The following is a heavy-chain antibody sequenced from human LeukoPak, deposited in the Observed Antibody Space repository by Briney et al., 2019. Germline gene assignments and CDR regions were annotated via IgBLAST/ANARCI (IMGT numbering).Heavy chain of an antibody. J-gene: IGHJ4*02. D-gene: IGHD2/OR15-2a*01. V-gene: IGHV5-51*01. CDR1: GYSFTSYC. Sequence: PGESLETPWKGTGYSFTSYCIAWLRQIPGKGLEWVGIISPGYSDNRYSPYFQGQVTTSADKAISPAYLQLSILEAPGTAMYYCATTYGDYFDYWGQGSLVTVSS. CDR2: ISPGYSDN. CDR3: ATTYGDYFDY.